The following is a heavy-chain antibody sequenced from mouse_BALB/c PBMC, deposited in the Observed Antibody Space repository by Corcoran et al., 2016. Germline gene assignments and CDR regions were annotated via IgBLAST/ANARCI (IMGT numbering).Heavy chain of an antibody. CDR2: IYPGSGST. J-gene: IGHJ4*01. CDR3: ARRTYYDPYYYAMDY. Sequence: QVQLQQSGPEPVKPGASVKMSCKASGYTFTDYVISWVKQRTGQGLEWIGEIYPGSGSTYYNEKFKGKATLTADKSSNTAYMQLSSLTSEDSAVYFCARRTYYDPYYYAMDYWGQGTSVTVSS. V-gene: IGHV1-81*01. D-gene: IGHD2-4*01. CDR1: GYTFTDYV.